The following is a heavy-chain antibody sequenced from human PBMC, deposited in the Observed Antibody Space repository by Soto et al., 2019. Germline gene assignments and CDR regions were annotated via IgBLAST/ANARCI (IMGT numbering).Heavy chain of an antibody. Sequence: EVQLVESGGGLVQPGGSLRLSCVVSGFTINDYHMDWVRQAPGVGLAWVARLRPGYTPEYVASGKGRFTISRDNSRNSLYLQLNFLVTEATAMYYCARTVGSASFYYSDYCGQGTQVTGSS. J-gene: IGHJ4*02. D-gene: IGHD1-26*01. CDR1: GFTINDYH. CDR3: ARTVGSASFYYSDY. V-gene: IGHV3-72*01. CDR2: LRPGYTP.